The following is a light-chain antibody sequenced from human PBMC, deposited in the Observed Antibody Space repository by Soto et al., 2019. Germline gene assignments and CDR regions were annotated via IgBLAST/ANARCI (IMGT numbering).Light chain of an antibody. Sequence: QSALTQPASVSGSPGQSITISCTGTSSDIGGYNYVSWYQQHPGKAPKVMIYEVTNRPSGVSNRFSGSKSGNTGSLTISGLQAEDEADYYCSSYTSSSTRVFGGGTKLTVL. V-gene: IGLV2-14*01. J-gene: IGLJ2*01. CDR1: SSDIGGYNY. CDR2: EVT. CDR3: SSYTSSSTRV.